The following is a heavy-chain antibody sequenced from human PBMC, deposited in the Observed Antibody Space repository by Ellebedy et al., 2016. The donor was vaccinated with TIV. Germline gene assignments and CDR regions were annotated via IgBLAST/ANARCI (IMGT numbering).Heavy chain of an antibody. V-gene: IGHV4-39*07. CDR2: IYSSWNT. J-gene: IGHJ3*02. CDR3: ARGVVRGVAAFDI. Sequence: MPSETLSLTCTVSGDSISSRNLYWGWIRQAPGKGLQWIGSIYSSWNTYYNPSLESRVTMSIDTSKKQFSLTLTSVTVADTALYFCARGVVRGVAAFDIWGRGTMVIVSS. D-gene: IGHD3-10*01. CDR1: GDSISSRNLY.